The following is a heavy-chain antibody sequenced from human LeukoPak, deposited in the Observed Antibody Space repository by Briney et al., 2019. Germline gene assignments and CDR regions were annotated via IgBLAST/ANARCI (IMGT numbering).Heavy chain of an antibody. J-gene: IGHJ6*02. D-gene: IGHD2-21*01. CDR2: ISGSGGST. CDR1: GFTFSNYA. Sequence: GGSLRLSCAASGFTFSNYAMSWVRQAPGKGLEWVSSISGSGGSTYYADSVKGRFTISRDNSKNTLYLQMNSLRAEDTAVYYCAKEDGIAYCGGDCYSYGMDVWGQGTTVTVSS. CDR3: AKEDGIAYCGGDCYSYGMDV. V-gene: IGHV3-23*01.